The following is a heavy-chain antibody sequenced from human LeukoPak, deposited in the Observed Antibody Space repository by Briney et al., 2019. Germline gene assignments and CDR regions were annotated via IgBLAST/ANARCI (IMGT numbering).Heavy chain of an antibody. CDR1: GVSISSGGYY. CDR3: ARGGRISNYPT. V-gene: IGHV4-31*03. Sequence: PSQTLSLTCTVSGVSISSGGYYWSWIRQHPGKGLEWIGCIYYSGNTYYNPSPKSRVFISVDTSKNQFSLMLTSVTAADTAVYYCARGGRISNYPTWGQGTLVTVSS. D-gene: IGHD4-11*01. J-gene: IGHJ1*01. CDR2: IYYSGNT.